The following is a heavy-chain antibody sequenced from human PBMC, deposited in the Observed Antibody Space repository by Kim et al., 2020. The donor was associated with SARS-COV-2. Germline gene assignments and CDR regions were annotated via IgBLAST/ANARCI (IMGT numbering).Heavy chain of an antibody. J-gene: IGHJ6*02. CDR1: GFTFSNAW. D-gene: IGHD4-17*01. CDR2: IKSKTDGGKS. Sequence: GGSLRLSCAASGFTFSNAWMSWVRQAPGKGLEWVGRIKSKTDGGKSDYAAPVKGSFTISRYDSKNTLYLQMNRLKTEDTAVYYCTTDPGDYERYYYGMDVWGQGTTVTVSS. CDR3: TTDPGDYERYYYGMDV. V-gene: IGHV3-15*01.